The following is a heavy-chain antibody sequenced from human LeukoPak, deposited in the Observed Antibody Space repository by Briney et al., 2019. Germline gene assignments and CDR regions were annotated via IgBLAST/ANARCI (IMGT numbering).Heavy chain of an antibody. J-gene: IGHJ4*02. Sequence: ASVKVSCKVSGYTLTELSMHWVRQAPGKGLEWMGGFDPEDGETIYAQKFQGRVTMTEDTSTDTAYMELSSLRSDDTAVYYCARGSSPYCSAGNCYIDYWGQGTLVTVSS. CDR1: GYTLTELS. CDR2: FDPEDGET. D-gene: IGHD2-15*01. CDR3: ARGSSPYCSAGNCYIDY. V-gene: IGHV1-24*01.